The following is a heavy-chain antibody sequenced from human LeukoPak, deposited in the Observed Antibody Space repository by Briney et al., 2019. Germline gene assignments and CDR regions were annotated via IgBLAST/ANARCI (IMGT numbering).Heavy chain of an antibody. CDR1: GFTVSSNY. J-gene: IGHJ4*02. CDR3: ARDQYSYAHAAH. D-gene: IGHD5-18*01. Sequence: GGTLRLSCAASGFTVSSNYMSWVRQAPGKGLEWVSVIYSGGTTYYADSVKGRFTISRDNSKNTLHLQMNSLRAEDTAVYYCARDQYSYAHAAHWGQGTLVTVSS. CDR2: IYSGGTT. V-gene: IGHV3-66*01.